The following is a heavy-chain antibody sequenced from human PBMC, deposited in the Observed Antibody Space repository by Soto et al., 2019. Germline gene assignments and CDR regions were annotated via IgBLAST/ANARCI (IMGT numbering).Heavy chain of an antibody. CDR3: ATQGGYSYGLEYYFDY. CDR1: GYTFTGYY. V-gene: IGHV1-2*04. D-gene: IGHD5-18*01. Sequence: ASVKVSCKASGYTFTGYYMHWVRQAPGQGLEWMGWINPNTGGTNYAQNFQGWVTMTRDTSISTAYMELSRLGADDTAIYYCATQGGYSYGLEYYFDYWGQATPVTVSS. CDR2: INPNTGGT. J-gene: IGHJ4*02.